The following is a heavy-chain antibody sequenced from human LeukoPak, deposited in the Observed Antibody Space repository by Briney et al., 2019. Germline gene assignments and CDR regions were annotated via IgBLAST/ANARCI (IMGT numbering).Heavy chain of an antibody. D-gene: IGHD3-3*01. CDR2: TSHSGST. J-gene: IGHJ4*02. V-gene: IGHV4-34*01. CDR1: GGSFSGYY. Sequence: SETLSLTCAVYGGSFSGYYWSWIRQPPGKGLEWIGETSHSGSTNYNPSLKSRVTISVDTSKNQFSLKLSSVTAADTAVYYCARVNYDFWSGYYVGHYFDYWGQGTLVTVSS. CDR3: ARVNYDFWSGYYVGHYFDY.